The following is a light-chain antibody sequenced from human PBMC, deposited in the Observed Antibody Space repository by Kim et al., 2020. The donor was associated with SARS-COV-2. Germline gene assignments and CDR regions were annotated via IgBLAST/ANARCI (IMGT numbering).Light chain of an antibody. V-gene: IGKV1-5*03. CDR2: KAS. CDR3: QQYDSFSWT. CDR1: QSISSW. J-gene: IGKJ1*01. Sequence: DIQMTQSPSTLSASVGDRVTITCRASQSISSWLAWYQQKPGKAPKLLIYKASNLESGVPSRFHGSGSGTEFTLTISSLQPDDFATYYCQQYDSFSWTFGQGTKVDIK.